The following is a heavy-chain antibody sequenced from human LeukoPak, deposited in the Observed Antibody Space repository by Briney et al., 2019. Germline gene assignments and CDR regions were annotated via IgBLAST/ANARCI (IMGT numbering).Heavy chain of an antibody. Sequence: GGTLRLSCAASGFTFSTYWMSWVRQAPGKGLEWVANMDQDGTEKNYVDSVKGRFTISRDDAKNLLYVQMNSLRAEDTAVYYCARDRGYSTFDIWGQGTMVTVSS. D-gene: IGHD5-18*01. J-gene: IGHJ3*02. CDR2: MDQDGTEK. V-gene: IGHV3-7*05. CDR3: ARDRGYSTFDI. CDR1: GFTFSTYW.